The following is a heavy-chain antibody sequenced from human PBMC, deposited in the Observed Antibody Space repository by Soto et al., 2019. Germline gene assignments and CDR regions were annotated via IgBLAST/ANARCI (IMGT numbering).Heavy chain of an antibody. CDR1: GFSFSSYA. D-gene: IGHD4-4*01. Sequence: DVQLLESGGGSVQPGGSLRLSCAASGFSFSSYAMVWVRQAPGKGLEWVSVISARGGSSYFADSVKGRFTISRDNSKNVLSLELNSLRAEDTAIYFCAKGSIEYSASVDNWVQGTLVLVSS. J-gene: IGHJ4*02. CDR2: ISARGGSS. V-gene: IGHV3-23*01. CDR3: AKGSIEYSASVDN.